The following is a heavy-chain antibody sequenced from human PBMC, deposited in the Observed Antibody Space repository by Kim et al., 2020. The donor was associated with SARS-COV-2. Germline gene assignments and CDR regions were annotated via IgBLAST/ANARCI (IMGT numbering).Heavy chain of an antibody. CDR3: ARGTIPNYSTSLRSWFDP. CDR1: GFTFSSYS. D-gene: IGHD6-6*01. CDR2: ISSSSSYI. Sequence: GGSLRLSCAASGFTFSSYSMNWVRQAPGKGLEWVSSISSSSSYIYYADSVKGRFTISRDNAKNSLYLQMNSLRAEDTAVYDCARGTIPNYSTSLRSWFDPWGQGTLVTVSS. J-gene: IGHJ5*02. V-gene: IGHV3-21*01.